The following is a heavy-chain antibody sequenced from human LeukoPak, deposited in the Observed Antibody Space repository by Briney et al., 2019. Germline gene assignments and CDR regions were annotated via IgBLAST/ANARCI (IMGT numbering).Heavy chain of an antibody. CDR1: GFTFSSYG. V-gene: IGHV3-30*18. Sequence: PGGSLRLSCAASGFTFSSYGMHWVRQAPGKGLEWVAVISYDGSNKYYADSVKGRFTISRDNSKNTLYLQMNSLRAEDTAVYYCAKGTKPVMTIPDYWGQGILVTVSS. CDR2: ISYDGSNK. D-gene: IGHD1/OR15-1a*01. CDR3: AKGTKPVMTIPDY. J-gene: IGHJ4*02.